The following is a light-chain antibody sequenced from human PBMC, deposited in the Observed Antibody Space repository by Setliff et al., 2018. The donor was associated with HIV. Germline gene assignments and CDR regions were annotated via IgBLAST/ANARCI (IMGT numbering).Light chain of an antibody. CDR3: CSYAGSHTFV. Sequence: QSALTQPRSVSGSPGQSVTTSCTGTSSDVGGYNFVTWYQQRPGKAPKLMIYDVTKRPSGVPDRFSGSKSGNTASLTISGLQAEDEADYYCCSYAGSHTFVFGTGTKVTVL. CDR1: SSDVGGYNF. CDR2: DVT. J-gene: IGLJ1*01. V-gene: IGLV2-11*01.